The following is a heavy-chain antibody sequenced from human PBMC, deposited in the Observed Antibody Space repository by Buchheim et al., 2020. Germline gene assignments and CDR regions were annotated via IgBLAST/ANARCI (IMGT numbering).Heavy chain of an antibody. V-gene: IGHV3-30*18. CDR1: GFTFSSYG. J-gene: IGHJ6*02. CDR2: ISYDGSNK. Sequence: VQLLESGGGLVQPGGSLRLSCAASGFTFSSYGMHWVRQAPGKGLEWVAVISYDGSNKYYADSVKGRFTISRDNSKNTLYLQMNSLRAEDTAVYYCANVRYSSGWWDYYYGMDVWGQGTT. CDR3: ANVRYSSGWWDYYYGMDV. D-gene: IGHD6-19*01.